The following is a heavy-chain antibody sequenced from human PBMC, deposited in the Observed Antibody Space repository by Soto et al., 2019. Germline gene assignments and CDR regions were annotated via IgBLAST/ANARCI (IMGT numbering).Heavy chain of an antibody. V-gene: IGHV4-59*08. CDR2: IYYSGST. J-gene: IGHJ4*02. Sequence: SEPLSVTCTVSCGSVSSYYLSCILHPPGKGLQWIGYIYYSGSTYYNPSLRRRVSISADTSKNQFSLKLNFVTAADTAVYYCVRGELGRDYYFDYWGQGTQVTVSS. CDR3: VRGELGRDYYFDY. D-gene: IGHD7-27*01. CDR1: CGSVSSYY.